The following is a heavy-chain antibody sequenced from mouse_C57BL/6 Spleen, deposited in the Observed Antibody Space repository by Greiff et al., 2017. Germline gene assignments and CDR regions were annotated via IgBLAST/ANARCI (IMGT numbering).Heavy chain of an antibody. J-gene: IGHJ2*01. D-gene: IGHD1-1*01. V-gene: IGHV1-59*01. CDR1: GYTFTSYW. Sequence: QVHVKQPGAELVRPGTSVKLSCKASGYTFTSYWMHWVKQRPGQGLEWIGVIDPSDSYTNYNQKFKGKATLTVDTSSSTAYMQLSSLTSEDSAVYYCARPFYYYGSSTGYFDYWGQGTTLTVSS. CDR3: ARPFYYYGSSTGYFDY. CDR2: IDPSDSYT.